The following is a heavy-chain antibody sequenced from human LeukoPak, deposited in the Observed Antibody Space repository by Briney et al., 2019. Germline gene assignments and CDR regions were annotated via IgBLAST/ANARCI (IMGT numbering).Heavy chain of an antibody. J-gene: IGHJ6*03. V-gene: IGHV4-34*01. D-gene: IGHD2-2*01. CDR2: INHSGST. CDR1: GGSFSGYY. Sequence: SETLSLTCAVYGGSFSGYYWSWIRQPPGKGLEWIGEINHSGSTNYNPSLKSRVTISVDTSKNQFSLKLSSETAADTTVYYCARQNFYRYCRSTSCYRPYYYYYMDVWGKGTTVIISS. CDR3: ARQNFYRYCRSTSCYRPYYYYYMDV.